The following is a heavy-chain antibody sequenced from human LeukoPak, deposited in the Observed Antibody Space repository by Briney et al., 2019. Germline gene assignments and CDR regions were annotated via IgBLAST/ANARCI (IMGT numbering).Heavy chain of an antibody. CDR2: IGVSSSSI. Sequence: GGSLRLSCAASGFTFSGYSMNWVRQAPGKGLEWISYIGVSSSSIYYADSVKGRFTISRDNAKNSLYLQMNSLRAEDTAVYYCARDLGYDILTGYYMGYYFDYWGQGTLVTVSS. CDR3: ARDLGYDILTGYYMGYYFDY. J-gene: IGHJ4*02. D-gene: IGHD3-9*01. CDR1: GFTFSGYS. V-gene: IGHV3-48*04.